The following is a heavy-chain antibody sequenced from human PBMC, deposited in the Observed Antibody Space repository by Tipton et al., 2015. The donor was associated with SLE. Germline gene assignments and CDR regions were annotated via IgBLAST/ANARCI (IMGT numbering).Heavy chain of an antibody. CDR1: GGSISSYY. V-gene: IGHV4-59*08. D-gene: IGHD4-23*01. J-gene: IGHJ5*02. CDR2: FYHSGIT. Sequence: TLSLTCTVSGGSISSYYWSWIRQPPGKGLEWIGNFYHSGITYYNPSLKTRVTISIDTSKNQFSLRLTSVTAADTALYYCTRGNVISWFGPWGRGTLVTVSS. CDR3: TRGNVISWFGP.